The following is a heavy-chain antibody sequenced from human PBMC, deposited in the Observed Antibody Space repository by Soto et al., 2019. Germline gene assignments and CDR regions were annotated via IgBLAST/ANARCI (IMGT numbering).Heavy chain of an antibody. CDR2: IYWNDDK. Sequence: SGPTLVNPTDTLTLTCTFSGFSLSTSGEGVGWIRQPPGKALEWLALIYWNDDKRYSPSLKSRLTVTKDTSKNQVVLTLTNMDPVDTATYSCAHFSGYEQFDYWGQGTLVTVSS. D-gene: IGHD5-12*01. J-gene: IGHJ4*02. CDR1: GFSLSTSGEG. CDR3: AHFSGYEQFDY. V-gene: IGHV2-5*01.